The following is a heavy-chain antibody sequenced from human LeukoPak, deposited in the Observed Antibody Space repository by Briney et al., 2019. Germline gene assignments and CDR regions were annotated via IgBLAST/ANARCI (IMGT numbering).Heavy chain of an antibody. CDR3: AIIVVVPAAIRADWFDP. CDR1: GGTFSSYA. CDR2: IIPIFGTA. Sequence: SVKVSFKSSGGTFSSYAISWVRQAPGQGLELMGGIIPIFGTANYAQKFQGRVTITADESTSTAYMELSSLRSEDAAVYYCAIIVVVPAAIRADWFDPWGQGTLVTVSS. J-gene: IGHJ5*02. V-gene: IGHV1-69*13. D-gene: IGHD2-2*02.